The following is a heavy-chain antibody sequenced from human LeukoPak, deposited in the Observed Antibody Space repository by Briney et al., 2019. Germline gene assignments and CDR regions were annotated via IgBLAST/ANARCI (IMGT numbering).Heavy chain of an antibody. J-gene: IGHJ6*02. CDR2: IYYSGST. CDR3: AGHERLRYYYYYYGMDV. V-gene: IGHV4-59*01. D-gene: IGHD1-1*01. Sequence: SETLSLTCAVYGGSFSSYYWSWIRQPPGKGLEWIGYIYYSGSTNYNPSLKSRVTISVDTSKSQFSLKLSSVTAADTAVYYCAGHERLRYYYYYYGMDVWGQGTTVTVSS. CDR1: GGSFSSYY.